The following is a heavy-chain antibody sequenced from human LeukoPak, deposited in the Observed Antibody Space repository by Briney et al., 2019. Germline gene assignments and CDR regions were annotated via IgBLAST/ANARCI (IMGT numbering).Heavy chain of an antibody. CDR2: ISSSGSTI. D-gene: IGHD3-22*01. J-gene: IGHJ5*02. V-gene: IGHV3-11*04. CDR3: ASNCAYYYDSSGYYTT. CDR1: GFTFSDYY. Sequence: GGSLRLSCAASGFTFSDYYMSWIRQAPGKGLEWVSYISSSGSTIYYADSVKGRFTISRDNAKNSLYLQMNSLRAEDTAVYYCASNCAYYYDSSGYYTTWGQGTLVTVSS.